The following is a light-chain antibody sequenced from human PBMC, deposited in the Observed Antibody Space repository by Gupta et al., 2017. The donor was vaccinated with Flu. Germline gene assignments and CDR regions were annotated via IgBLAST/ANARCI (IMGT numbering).Light chain of an antibody. J-gene: IGKJ4*02. V-gene: IGKV3-20*01. Sequence: ETVLTQSPGSLSLSPGERVALFCRSSPSVASNYVDWYQHKPGRAPMLLIYGAQYRASGIPDICSGSGDGTDVTFTINSAEPKDYELYFCQQKVCDHATFGRGTKVE. CDR3: QQKVCDHAT. CDR1: PSVASNY. CDR2: GAQ.